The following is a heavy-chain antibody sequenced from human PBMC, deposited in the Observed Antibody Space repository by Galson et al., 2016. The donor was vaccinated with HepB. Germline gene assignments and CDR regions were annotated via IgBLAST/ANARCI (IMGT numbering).Heavy chain of an antibody. V-gene: IGHV3-7*01. J-gene: IGHJ5*02. CDR2: INEDGSEK. Sequence: SLRLSCAASGFSFSHFRMTWVRQAPGKGLEWVATINEDGSEKYYVESVKGRFTISRDNAKNSLSLQMNSLRAEDTALYYCARGDVVVRFLEWFFHEGWFDPWGQGTLVTVSS. D-gene: IGHD3-3*01. CDR3: ARGDVVVRFLEWFFHEGWFDP. CDR1: GFSFSHFR.